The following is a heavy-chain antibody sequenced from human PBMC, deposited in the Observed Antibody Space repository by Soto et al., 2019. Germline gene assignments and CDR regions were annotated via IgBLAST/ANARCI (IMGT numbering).Heavy chain of an antibody. V-gene: IGHV4-59*01. D-gene: IGHD6-13*01. J-gene: IGHJ5*02. CDR1: GGSISSYY. Sequence: QVQLQESGPGLVKPSETLSLTCTVSGGSISSYYWSWIRQPPGKGLEWIGYIYYSGSTNYNPSLKSRVTISVDTSKNQFSLKLSSVTAADTAVYYCARDKVKGIAAPGWFDPWGQGTLVTVSS. CDR2: IYYSGST. CDR3: ARDKVKGIAAPGWFDP.